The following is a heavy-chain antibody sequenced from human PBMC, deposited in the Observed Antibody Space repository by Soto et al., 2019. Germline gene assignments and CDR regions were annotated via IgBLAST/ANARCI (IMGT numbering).Heavy chain of an antibody. V-gene: IGHV3-21*01. CDR2: ISSSSSYI. CDR1: GFTFSSYS. J-gene: IGHJ4*02. Sequence: EVQLVESGGGLVKPGGSLRLSCAASGFTFSSYSMNWVRQAPGKGLEWVSSISSSSSYIYYADSVKGRFTISRDNAKNSLYLQMNSLRAEDTAVYYCARDPQPYSGRLSYYFDYWGQGTLVTVSS. D-gene: IGHD1-26*01. CDR3: ARDPQPYSGRLSYYFDY.